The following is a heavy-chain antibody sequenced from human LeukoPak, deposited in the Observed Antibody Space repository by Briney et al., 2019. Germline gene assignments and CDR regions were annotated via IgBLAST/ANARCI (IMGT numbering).Heavy chain of an antibody. D-gene: IGHD6-13*01. J-gene: IGHJ4*02. CDR3: ARGYAAAGSGPY. CDR1: GFTFSSDW. V-gene: IGHV3-74*01. Sequence: GGSLRLSCAASGFTFSSDWMHWVRQAPGKGLVWVSRINSDGSSISYADSVKGRFTISRDNAQSPLYLQMNSVRAEDTAVYYCARGYAAAGSGPYWGQGTLVTVSS. CDR2: INSDGSSI.